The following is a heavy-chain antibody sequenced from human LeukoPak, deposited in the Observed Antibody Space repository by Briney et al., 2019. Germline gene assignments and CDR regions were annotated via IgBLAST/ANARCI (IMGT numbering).Heavy chain of an antibody. V-gene: IGHV3-74*01. J-gene: IGHJ6*04. Sequence: PGGSLRLSCVASGFSISDYWMHWVRQAPGKGLVYLSHIKGDGTQRGYADSVKGRFTISRDNAKNTLYLQMNSLRAEDTAVYFCSRDWRNYGQDVWGKGTTVTVSS. CDR1: GFSISDYW. CDR3: SRDWRNYGQDV. CDR2: IKGDGTQR.